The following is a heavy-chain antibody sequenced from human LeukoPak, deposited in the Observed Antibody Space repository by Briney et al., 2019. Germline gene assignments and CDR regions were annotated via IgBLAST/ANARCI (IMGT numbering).Heavy chain of an antibody. CDR3: AKYWSRAFDS. D-gene: IGHD1-1*01. CDR2: ISQDASRT. Sequence: GGSLRLSCATSGFTFSSYWLSWVRQAPGKGLEWVGHISQDASRTDVADSLKGRFTISRDYATNSLFLHMTRLRADDTAVYYCAKYWSRAFDSWGQGTLVSVSS. J-gene: IGHJ4*02. CDR1: GFTFSSYW. V-gene: IGHV3-7*01.